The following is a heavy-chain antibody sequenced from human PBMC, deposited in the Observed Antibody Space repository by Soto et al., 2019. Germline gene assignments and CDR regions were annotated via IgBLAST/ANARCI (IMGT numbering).Heavy chain of an antibody. J-gene: IGHJ4*02. CDR2: IYYSGST. V-gene: IGHV4-30-4*01. CDR3: ASAYYYDSSGYRRAEGGDYFDY. Sequence: QVQLQESGPGLVKPSQTLSLTCTVSGGSISSGDYYWSWIRQPPGKGLEWIGYIYYSGSTYYNPSLKSRVTISVDTSKDQFSLKLSSVTAADTAVYYCASAYYYDSSGYRRAEGGDYFDYWGQGTLVTVSS. D-gene: IGHD3-22*01. CDR1: GGSISSGDYY.